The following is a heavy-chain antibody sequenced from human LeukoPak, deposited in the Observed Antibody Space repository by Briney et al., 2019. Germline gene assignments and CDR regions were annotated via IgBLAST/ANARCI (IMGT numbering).Heavy chain of an antibody. D-gene: IGHD3-22*01. CDR1: GGSISSSSYY. J-gene: IGHJ3*02. CDR3: AKTSLYYYDSSGSGAFDI. V-gene: IGHV4-39*01. CDR2: IYYSGST. Sequence: SETLSLTCTVSGGSISSSSYYWGWIRQPPGKGLEWIGSIYYSGSTYYNPSLKSRVTISVDTSKNQFSLKLSSVTAADTAVYYCAKTSLYYYDSSGSGAFDIWGQGTMVTVSS.